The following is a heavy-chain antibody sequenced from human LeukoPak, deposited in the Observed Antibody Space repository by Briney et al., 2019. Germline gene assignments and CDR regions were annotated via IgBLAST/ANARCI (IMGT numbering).Heavy chain of an antibody. V-gene: IGHV3-30*04. D-gene: IGHD1-20*01. Sequence: PGGSLRLSCAASGFTFSSYAMHWVRQAPGKGLEWVAVISYDGSNKYYADSVKGRFTISRDNSKNTLYLQMNSLRAEDTAVYYCARDNNFAFDYWGQGPLVTVSS. CDR2: ISYDGSNK. J-gene: IGHJ4*02. CDR1: GFTFSSYA. CDR3: ARDNNFAFDY.